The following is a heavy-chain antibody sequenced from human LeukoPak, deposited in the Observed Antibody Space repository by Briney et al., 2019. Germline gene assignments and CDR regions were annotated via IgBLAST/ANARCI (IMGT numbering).Heavy chain of an antibody. CDR2: IYTSGST. V-gene: IGHV4-4*09. Sequence: SETLSLTCTVSGGSISSYYWSWIRQPPGKGLEWIGYIYTSGSTNYNPSLKSRVTISVDTSKNQFSLKLTSVTAADTAVYYCARLPLRSHFDYWGQGTLVTVSS. CDR1: GGSISSYY. CDR3: ARLPLRSHFDY. J-gene: IGHJ4*02.